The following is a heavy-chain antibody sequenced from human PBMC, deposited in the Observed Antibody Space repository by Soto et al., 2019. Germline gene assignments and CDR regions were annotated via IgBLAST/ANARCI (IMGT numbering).Heavy chain of an antibody. CDR3: ARNSSDLYGWLDH. J-gene: IGHJ5*02. D-gene: IGHD3-22*01. V-gene: IGHV1-18*04. Sequence: QVQLLQSEAEEKEPGASVKVSCKASGYTFHDYIISWVRQDPGQGLEWMGWSNPFLAYAQSAQNLRGRVSMTSETSTNTAYMELRNLRADDTAVYYCARNSSDLYGWLDHWGQGTLVTVSS. CDR2: SNPFLAYA. CDR1: GYTFHDYI.